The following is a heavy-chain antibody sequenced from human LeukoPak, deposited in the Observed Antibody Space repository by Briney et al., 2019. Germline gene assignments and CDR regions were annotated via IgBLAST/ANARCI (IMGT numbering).Heavy chain of an antibody. CDR3: AAAQTTVVTRGAFDI. V-gene: IGHV3-30*03. D-gene: IGHD4-23*01. CDR1: GFTFNTYG. Sequence: GGSLRLSCAASGFTFNTYGMHWVRQAPGKGLEWVAAIAYDGSSKYHADSVKGRFTISRDNSKNTLYLQMNSLRAEDTAVYYCAAAQTTVVTRGAFDIWGQGTMVTVSS. J-gene: IGHJ3*02. CDR2: IAYDGSSK.